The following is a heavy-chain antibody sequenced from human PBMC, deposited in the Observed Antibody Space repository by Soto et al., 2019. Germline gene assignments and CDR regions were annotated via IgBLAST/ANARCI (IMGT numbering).Heavy chain of an antibody. Sequence: EVQLVESGGGLVQPGGSLRLSCAASGFTFSSNWMHWVRQGPGKGLVWVSRIDNDGSSRDYADSMKGRFTISRDNAKNTLYLEMSTLRAEDTAVYYCATGSGRYSPDYWGQGTLVTVSS. V-gene: IGHV3-74*01. J-gene: IGHJ4*02. CDR1: GFTFSSNW. CDR2: IDNDGSSR. CDR3: ATGSGRYSPDY. D-gene: IGHD6-19*01.